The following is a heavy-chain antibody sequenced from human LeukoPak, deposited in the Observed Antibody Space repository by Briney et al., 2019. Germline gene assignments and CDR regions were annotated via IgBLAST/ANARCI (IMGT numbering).Heavy chain of an antibody. Sequence: GGSLRLSGAASGFTFSSYAMQWVRQAPGKGLEWVAVISYDGSNKYYADSVKGRFTISRDNSKNMMYLQMNSLRAEDTAVYYCASRYFYMDVWGKGTTVTVSS. CDR1: GFTFSSYA. J-gene: IGHJ6*03. V-gene: IGHV3-30*04. CDR2: ISYDGSNK. CDR3: ASRYFYMDV.